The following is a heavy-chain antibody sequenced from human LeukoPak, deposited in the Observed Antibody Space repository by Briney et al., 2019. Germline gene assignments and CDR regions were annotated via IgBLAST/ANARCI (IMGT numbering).Heavy chain of an antibody. Sequence: SQTLSLTCTVSGDSISSGSYYWSWVRQPAGKGLEWIGRIYTNGSTNYSPSLKSRVTISVDTSKNQFSLKLNSVTAADTAIYYCARYDILTGYWYPGYMDVWGKGTTVTISS. CDR2: IYTNGST. CDR1: GDSISSGSYY. V-gene: IGHV4-61*02. J-gene: IGHJ6*03. CDR3: ARYDILTGYWYPGYMDV. D-gene: IGHD3-9*01.